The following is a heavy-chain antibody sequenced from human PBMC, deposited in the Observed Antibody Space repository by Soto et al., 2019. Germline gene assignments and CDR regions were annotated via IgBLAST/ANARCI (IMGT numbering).Heavy chain of an antibody. CDR2: ITGSSGGS. D-gene: IGHD2-2*02. Sequence: EVRLLESGGGLVQPGGSLRLSCAASGFSFSSYAMSWVRQAPGKGLEWVSGITGSSGGSYYADSVKGRFTISRDNSKNTLYLQVNSLRAEDTAVYYRAKTRIPAGGDAFDIWGQGTTVTVSS. V-gene: IGHV3-23*01. CDR1: GFSFSSYA. CDR3: AKTRIPAGGDAFDI. J-gene: IGHJ3*02.